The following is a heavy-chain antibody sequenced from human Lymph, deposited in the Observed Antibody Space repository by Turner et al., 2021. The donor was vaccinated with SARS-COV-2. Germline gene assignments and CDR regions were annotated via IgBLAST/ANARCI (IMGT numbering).Heavy chain of an antibody. CDR3: ARGPPDFPYYFDY. V-gene: IGHV3-21*01. CDR1: GFTFSSYS. D-gene: IGHD2-21*02. CDR2: ITFTSSYI. Sequence: EVQLVESGGGLVKPGGSLRLSCVASGFTFSSYSMNWVRQAPGKGLEWVSSITFTSSYIYYADSVKGRFTISRDNAKNSLYLQMNSLRAEDTAVYYCARGPPDFPYYFDYWGQGTLVTVSS. J-gene: IGHJ4*02.